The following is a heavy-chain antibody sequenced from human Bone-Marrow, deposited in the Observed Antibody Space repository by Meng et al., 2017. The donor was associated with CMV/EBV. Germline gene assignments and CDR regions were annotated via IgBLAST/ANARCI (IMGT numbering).Heavy chain of an antibody. J-gene: IGHJ6*02. CDR3: ARADSSEYSSGWYWSYYYYGMDV. V-gene: IGHV3-7*01. D-gene: IGHD6-19*01. Sequence: GGSLRLSCKASGFIFSDYWMNWVRQVPGKGLEWVATVKPDGSEEFYVDSVKGRFTISRDNAKNSLYLQMNSLRAEDTSVYYCARADSSEYSSGWYWSYYYYGMDVWGQGTTVTVSS. CDR2: VKPDGSEE. CDR1: GFIFSDYW.